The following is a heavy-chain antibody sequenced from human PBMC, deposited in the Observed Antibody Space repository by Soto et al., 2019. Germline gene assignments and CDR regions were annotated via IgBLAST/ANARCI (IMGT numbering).Heavy chain of an antibody. Sequence: ASVKVSCKASGYTFTSYGISWVRQAPGQGLEWMGWISAYNGNTNYAQKLQGRVTMTTDTSTSTAYMELRSLRSDDTAVYYCARLAAAGKVDYYYYYRMDVWGQGTTVTVSS. V-gene: IGHV1-18*04. CDR3: ARLAAAGKVDYYYYYRMDV. J-gene: IGHJ6*02. CDR1: GYTFTSYG. D-gene: IGHD6-13*01. CDR2: ISAYNGNT.